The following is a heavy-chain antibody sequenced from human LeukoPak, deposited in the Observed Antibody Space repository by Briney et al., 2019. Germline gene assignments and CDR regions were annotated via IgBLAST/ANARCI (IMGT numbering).Heavy chain of an antibody. CDR1: GFTVSSNY. V-gene: IGHV3-53*01. Sequence: PGGSLRLSCAASGFTVSSNYMSWVRQAPGKGLEWVSVIYSGGSTYYADSVKGRFTISRDNSKNTLYLQMNSLRAEDTAVYYCAKTPGVAAAGTRDWGQGTLVTVSS. CDR3: AKTPGVAAAGTRD. CDR2: IYSGGST. D-gene: IGHD6-13*01. J-gene: IGHJ4*02.